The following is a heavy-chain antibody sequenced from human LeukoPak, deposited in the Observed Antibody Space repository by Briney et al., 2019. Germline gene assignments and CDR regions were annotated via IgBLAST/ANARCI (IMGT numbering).Heavy chain of an antibody. D-gene: IGHD2-2*01. J-gene: IGHJ4*02. CDR3: TTPAHCSSTSCYGIDY. V-gene: IGHV3-15*01. CDR1: GFTFSDYY. Sequence: AGGSLRLSCAASGFTFSDYYMSWIRQAPGKGLEWVGRIKSKTDGGTTDYAAPVKGRFTISRDDSKNTLYLQMNSLKTEDTAVYYCTTPAHCSSTSCYGIDYWGQGTLVTVSS. CDR2: IKSKTDGGTT.